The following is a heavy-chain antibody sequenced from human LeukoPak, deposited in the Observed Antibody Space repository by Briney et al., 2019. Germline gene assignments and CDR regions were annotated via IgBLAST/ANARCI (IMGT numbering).Heavy chain of an antibody. V-gene: IGHV3-30*04. CDR1: GFTFSSYA. J-gene: IGHJ4*02. D-gene: IGHD5-12*01. Sequence: PGGSLRLSCAASGFTFSSYAMHWVRQAPGKGLEWVAVISYDGSNKYYADSVKGRFTISRDNSKNTLYLQMNNLRAEDTAVYYCARDSVVSWLRFNGRVSGYFDYWGQGTLVTVSS. CDR2: ISYDGSNK. CDR3: ARDSVVSWLRFNGRVSGYFDY.